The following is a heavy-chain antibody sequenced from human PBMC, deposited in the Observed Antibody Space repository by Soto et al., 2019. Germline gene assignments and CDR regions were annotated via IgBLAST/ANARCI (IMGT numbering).Heavy chain of an antibody. J-gene: IGHJ6*02. Sequence: ASVKVSCKSSGFTFSGFYVHWVRQAPGQGLEWMGWIKPNTDDTGYAQKFQGRVTLTWDTSSSAGYLDLSRLRSDDTAVYYCARSPYSLEGDGQHYYYGMDLWGLGTTVTVSS. CDR3: ARSPYSLEGDGQHYYYGMDL. V-gene: IGHV1-2*02. D-gene: IGHD2-15*01. CDR1: GFTFSGFY. CDR2: IKPNTDDT.